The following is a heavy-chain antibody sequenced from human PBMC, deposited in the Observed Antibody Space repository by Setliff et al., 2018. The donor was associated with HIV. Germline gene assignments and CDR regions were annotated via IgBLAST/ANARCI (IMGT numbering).Heavy chain of an antibody. CDR3: ARAGYHGSISYWEYFHY. V-gene: IGHV4-39*07. CDR1: GGSASNSRYY. Sequence: SETLSLTCTVSGGSASNSRYYWAWIRQPPGKGLEYIGSIHYNEKTYYNPSLKSRVTISIDTSKNQFSLKLSSVTAADTAVYYCARAGYHGSISYWEYFHYWGQGTLVTVSS. CDR2: IHYNEKT. D-gene: IGHD3-22*01. J-gene: IGHJ1*01.